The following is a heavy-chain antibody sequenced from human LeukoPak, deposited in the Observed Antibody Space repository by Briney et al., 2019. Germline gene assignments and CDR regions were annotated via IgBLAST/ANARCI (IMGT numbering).Heavy chain of an antibody. D-gene: IGHD3-10*01. Sequence: GGSLRLSCGASGFTFSGYGMSWVRQAPGQGLEWVASISDTGDVTFNADSVKGRFTISRDNSKNALYLQMNYVRAEDTAAYYCAKGASYYAFDPWGQGTQVTVSS. J-gene: IGHJ5*02. V-gene: IGHV3-23*01. CDR1: GFTFSGYG. CDR3: AKGASYYAFDP. CDR2: ISDTGDVT.